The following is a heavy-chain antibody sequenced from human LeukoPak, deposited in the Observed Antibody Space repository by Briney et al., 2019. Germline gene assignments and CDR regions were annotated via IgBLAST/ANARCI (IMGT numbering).Heavy chain of an antibody. Sequence: ASVKVSCKASGYTFTGYYMHWVRQAPGQGLEWMGRINPNSGGTNYAQKFQGRVTMTRDTSISTAYMELSRLRSDDTAVYNCARGGSSSWYPTAIDYWGQGTLVTVSS. CDR3: ARGGSSSWYPTAIDY. CDR1: GYTFTGYY. CDR2: INPNSGGT. V-gene: IGHV1-2*06. J-gene: IGHJ4*02. D-gene: IGHD6-13*01.